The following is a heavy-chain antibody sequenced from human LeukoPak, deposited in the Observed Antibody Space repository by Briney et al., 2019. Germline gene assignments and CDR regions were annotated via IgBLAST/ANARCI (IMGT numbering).Heavy chain of an antibody. Sequence: SETLSLTCTVSGGSISSYYWSWIRQPPGKGLEWIGYIYYSGRTNYNPSLKSRVTISVDTSKNQFSLKLSSVTAADTAVYYCARRQYYYDSSGYYFDYWGQGTLVTVSS. V-gene: IGHV4-59*08. CDR3: ARRQYYYDSSGYYFDY. J-gene: IGHJ4*02. D-gene: IGHD3-22*01. CDR1: GGSISSYY. CDR2: IYYSGRT.